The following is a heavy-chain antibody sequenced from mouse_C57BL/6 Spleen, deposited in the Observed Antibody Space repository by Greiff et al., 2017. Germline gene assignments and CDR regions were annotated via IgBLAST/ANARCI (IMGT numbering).Heavy chain of an antibody. J-gene: IGHJ1*03. CDR1: GYTFTSYW. CDR3: AKRTTVVAKDWYFDV. Sequence: VQLQQSGAELAKPVASVKLSCKASGYTFTSYWMHWVQQRPGQGLEWIGYINPSSGYTKYNQKFKDKATLTADKSSSTAYMQLSSLTYEDSAVYYCAKRTTVVAKDWYFDVWGTGTTVTVSS. CDR2: INPSSGYT. V-gene: IGHV1-7*01. D-gene: IGHD1-1*01.